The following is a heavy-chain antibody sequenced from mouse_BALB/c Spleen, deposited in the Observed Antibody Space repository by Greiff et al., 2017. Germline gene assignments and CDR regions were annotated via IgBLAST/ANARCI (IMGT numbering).Heavy chain of an antibody. D-gene: IGHD2-1*01. V-gene: IGHV1S127*01. CDR1: GYTFTSYW. CDR2: IDPSDSYT. Sequence: VQLQQPGAELVKPGASVKMSCKASGYTFTSYWMHWVKQRPGQGLEWIGVIDPSDSYTSYNQKFKGKATLTVDTTSSTAYMQLSSLTSEDSAVYYCTKGNGNYGYVMDYWGQGTSVTVSS. J-gene: IGHJ4*01. CDR3: TKGNGNYGYVMDY.